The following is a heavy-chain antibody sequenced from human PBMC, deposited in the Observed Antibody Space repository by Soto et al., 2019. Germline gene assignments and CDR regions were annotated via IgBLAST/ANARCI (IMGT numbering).Heavy chain of an antibody. Sequence: SLKVSCKASGGTLSNYVVNWVRQAPGQGLEWMGRIIPISGAANYAQKFQGRVTITAEKATSTSYRELSSLRSEDTAVYYCASSYSIGNPFDYWGKGTPVPVS. CDR2: IIPISGAA. V-gene: IGHV1-69*06. CDR1: GGTLSNYV. CDR3: ASSYSIGNPFDY. J-gene: IGHJ4*02. D-gene: IGHD4-4*01.